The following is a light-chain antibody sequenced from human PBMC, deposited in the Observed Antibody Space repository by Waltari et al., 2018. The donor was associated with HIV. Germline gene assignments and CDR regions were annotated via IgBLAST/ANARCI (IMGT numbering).Light chain of an antibody. Sequence: DIQMTQSPSSLSASVGHRVTITCQASQDISNYLNWYQQKQGKAPKLLIYDASNLETGVPSRFSGSGSGTDFTFTISSLQPEDIATYYCQQYDNLLGTFGPGTKVDIK. CDR1: QDISNY. J-gene: IGKJ3*01. CDR2: DAS. V-gene: IGKV1-33*01. CDR3: QQYDNLLGT.